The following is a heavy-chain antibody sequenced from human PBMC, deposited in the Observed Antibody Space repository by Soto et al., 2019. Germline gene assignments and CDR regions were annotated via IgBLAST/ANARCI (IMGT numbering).Heavy chain of an antibody. V-gene: IGHV1-69*06. Sequence: QVQLVQSGAEVKKPGSSVKVSCKASGGTFSSYAISWVRQAPGQGLEWMGGIIPIFGTANYAQKFQGRVTITADKSTSKAYMGLSSLRSEDTAVYYCASPSIGTTGFRGLTDAFDIWGQGTMVTVSS. CDR2: IIPIFGTA. J-gene: IGHJ3*02. CDR1: GGTFSSYA. CDR3: ASPSIGTTGFRGLTDAFDI. D-gene: IGHD1-1*01.